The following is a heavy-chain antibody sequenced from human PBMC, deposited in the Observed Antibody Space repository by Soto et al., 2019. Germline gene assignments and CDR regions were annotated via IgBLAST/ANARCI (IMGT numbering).Heavy chain of an antibody. D-gene: IGHD3-16*01. V-gene: IGHV4-61*01. CDR1: GDSVSNENYY. CDR3: ARSQRGRTAFTFDY. CDR2: IYYSGTT. J-gene: IGHJ4*02. Sequence: SETLSLTCAVSGDSVSNENYYWSWIRQPPGKGLEWIGYIYYSGTTNYNSYLKSRLTLSVDMSKNQFSLRLTSVTAADTAVYFCARSQRGRTAFTFDYWGRGALVTVSS.